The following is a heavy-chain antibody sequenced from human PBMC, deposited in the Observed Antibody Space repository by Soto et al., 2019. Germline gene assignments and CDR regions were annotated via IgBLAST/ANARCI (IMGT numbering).Heavy chain of an antibody. V-gene: IGHV3-23*01. CDR3: AKEGGSWTYNYFDP. CDR2: ISGSGDTS. CDR1: GFTFSSYP. D-gene: IGHD1-1*01. J-gene: IGHJ5*02. Sequence: GSLRLSCAASGFTFSSYPMSWVRQAPGTSLEWVSAISGSGDTSAYADSVRGRFAISRDNSRNTLYLQMNSLRAEDTAVYFCAKEGGSWTYNYFDPWGQGTLVTVSS.